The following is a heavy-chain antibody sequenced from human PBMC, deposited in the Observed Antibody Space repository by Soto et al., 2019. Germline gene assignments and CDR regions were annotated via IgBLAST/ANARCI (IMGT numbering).Heavy chain of an antibody. V-gene: IGHV4-59*01. CDR1: GGSTSSYY. J-gene: IGHJ4*02. D-gene: IGHD3-22*01. Sequence: PSETLSLTCTVSGGSTSSYYWSWIRQPPGKGLEWIGYIYYSGSTNYNPSLKSRVIISVDTSKNQFSLKLSSVTAADTAMYYCARYYDSSGYYDYWGQGTLVTVSS. CDR2: IYYSGST. CDR3: ARYYDSSGYYDY.